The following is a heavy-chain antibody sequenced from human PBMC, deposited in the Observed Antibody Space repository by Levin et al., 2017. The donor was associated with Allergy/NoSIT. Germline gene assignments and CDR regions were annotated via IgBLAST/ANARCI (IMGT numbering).Heavy chain of an antibody. CDR2: IKQDGSEK. V-gene: IGHV3-7*01. CDR1: GFTFSNYW. Sequence: SCAASGFTFSNYWMGWVRQAPGKGLEWVASIKQDGSEKDYVDSVKGRFTVSRDNAKNALYVQMNSLRGEDTAVYYCARSQWLPYDTFDIWGQGTMVTVSS. CDR3: ARSQWLPYDTFDI. D-gene: IGHD6-19*01. J-gene: IGHJ3*02.